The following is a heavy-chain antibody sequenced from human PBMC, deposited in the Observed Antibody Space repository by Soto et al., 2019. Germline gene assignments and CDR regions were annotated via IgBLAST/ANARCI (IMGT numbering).Heavy chain of an antibody. D-gene: IGHD6-19*01. CDR2: INPSGGST. CDR1: GYTFTSYY. CDR3: ARLGAPTSYSSGWFGYYYYGMDV. V-gene: IGHV1-46*01. Sequence: ASVKVSCKASGYTFTSYYMHWVRQAPGQGLEWMGIINPSGGSTSYAQKFQGRVTMTRDTSTSTVYMELSSLRSEDTAVYYCARLGAPTSYSSGWFGYYYYGMDVWGQGTTVTVSS. J-gene: IGHJ6*02.